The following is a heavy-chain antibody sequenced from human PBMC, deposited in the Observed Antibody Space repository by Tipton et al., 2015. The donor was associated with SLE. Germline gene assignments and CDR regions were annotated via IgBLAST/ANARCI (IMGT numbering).Heavy chain of an antibody. CDR1: GGSLSSSTYY. CDR2: FYYSGTT. CDR3: AIEQYFGPT. J-gene: IGHJ4*02. D-gene: IGHD2/OR15-2a*01. V-gene: IGHV4-39*02. Sequence: TLSLTCTVFGGSLSSSTYYWGWIRQSPGKGLEWIGSFYYSGTTYYNPSLKSRVTISVDTSKSQLYLKLTSVTAADTAVYFCAIEQYFGPTWGQGTLVTVSS.